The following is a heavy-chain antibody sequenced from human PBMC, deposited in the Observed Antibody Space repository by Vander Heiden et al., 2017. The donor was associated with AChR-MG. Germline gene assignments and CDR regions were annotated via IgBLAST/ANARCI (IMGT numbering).Heavy chain of an antibody. D-gene: IGHD3-3*01. CDR3: ARGKTYYDFWSGSDY. Sequence: EVQLVESGGGLVKPGGSLRLSCAASGFTFSSYSMNWVRQAPGKGLEWVSSISSSSSYIYYADSVKGRFTISRDNAKNSLYLQMNSLRAEDTAVYYCARGKTYYDFWSGSDYWGQGTLVTVSS. CDR2: ISSSSSYI. CDR1: GFTFSSYS. J-gene: IGHJ4*02. V-gene: IGHV3-21*01.